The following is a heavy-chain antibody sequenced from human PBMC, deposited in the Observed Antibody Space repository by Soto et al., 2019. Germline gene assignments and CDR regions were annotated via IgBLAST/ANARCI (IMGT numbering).Heavy chain of an antibody. D-gene: IGHD2-15*01. V-gene: IGHV5-51*03. CDR1: GYNFNNYW. Sequence: EGQLVQSGAEVKKPGESLKISCKGSGYNFNNYWVAWVRQMPGKGLECLGIIYPGDSDTRYSPSFRGHVTISADKSANTAYLHWSSLTTADTAMYYCARPHQVVRQSAFDLWGQGTMVIVSS. CDR3: ARPHQVVRQSAFDL. CDR2: IYPGDSDT. J-gene: IGHJ3*01.